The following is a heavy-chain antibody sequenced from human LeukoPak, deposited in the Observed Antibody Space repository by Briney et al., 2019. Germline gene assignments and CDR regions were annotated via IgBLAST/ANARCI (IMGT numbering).Heavy chain of an antibody. V-gene: IGHV3-33*01. D-gene: IGHD3-22*01. CDR3: ARDPVVTMIVVVRMDV. Sequence: PGGSLRLSCAASGFTFSSCGMHWVRQAPGKGLEWVAVIWYDGSNKYYADSVKGRFTISRDDSKNTLYLQMNSLRAEDTAVYYCARDPVVTMIVVVRMDVWGQGTTVTVSS. CDR2: IWYDGSNK. J-gene: IGHJ6*02. CDR1: GFTFSSCG.